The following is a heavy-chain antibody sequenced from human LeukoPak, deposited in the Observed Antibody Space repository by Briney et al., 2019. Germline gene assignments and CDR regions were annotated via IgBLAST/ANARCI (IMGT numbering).Heavy chain of an antibody. Sequence: PGGSLRLSCAASGFTFSSYAMSWVRQAPGKGLEWVSAISGSGGSTYYADSVKGRFTISRDNSKNTLYLQMNGLRAEDTAVYYCAKDDDYYDSSGYPYYFDYWGQGTLVTVSS. V-gene: IGHV3-23*01. CDR3: AKDDDYYDSSGYPYYFDY. J-gene: IGHJ4*02. CDR2: ISGSGGST. D-gene: IGHD3-22*01. CDR1: GFTFSSYA.